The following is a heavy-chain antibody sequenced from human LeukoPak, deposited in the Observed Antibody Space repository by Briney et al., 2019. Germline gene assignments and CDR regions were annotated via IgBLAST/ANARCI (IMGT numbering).Heavy chain of an antibody. CDR3: ARIRIIVLAGWFDP. CDR2: INDSGHT. J-gene: IGHJ5*02. D-gene: IGHD1-26*01. CDR1: GGSTSSYY. Sequence: KPSETLSLTCTVSGGSTSSYYWSWIRQPPGKGLEWIGEINDSGHTNYNPSLKSRVAISVDTSKNQFSLNLSSVTAADTAMYYCARIRIIVLAGWFDPWGQGTLVTVSS. V-gene: IGHV4-34*01.